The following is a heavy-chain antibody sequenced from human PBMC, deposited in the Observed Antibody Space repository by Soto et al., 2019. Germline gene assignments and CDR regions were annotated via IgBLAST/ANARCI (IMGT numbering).Heavy chain of an antibody. D-gene: IGHD1-20*01. CDR2: INPCGGST. CDR3: ARGQYNWNYFDY. J-gene: IGHJ4*02. V-gene: IGHV1-46*01. CDR1: GYTFTSYY. Sequence: GASVKVSCKASGYTFTSYYMHWVRQAPGQGLEWMGRINPCGGSTNYAQKLQGRVTMTTDTSTSTAYMELRSLRSDDTAVYYCARGQYNWNYFDYWGQGTLVTVSS.